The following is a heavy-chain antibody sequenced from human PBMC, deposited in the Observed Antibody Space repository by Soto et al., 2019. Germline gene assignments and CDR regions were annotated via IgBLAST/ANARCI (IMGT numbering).Heavy chain of an antibody. CDR1: GGTFSSYA. CDR2: IIPIFGTA. V-gene: IGHV1-69*13. D-gene: IGHD3-10*01. CDR3: ALTRGTITMVRGVYYYYGMDV. Sequence: GASVKVSCKASGGTFSSYAISWVRQAPGQGLEWMGGIIPIFGTANYAQKFQGRVTITADESTSTAYMELSSLRSEDTAVYYCALTRGTITMVRGVYYYYGMDVWGQGTTVTVSS. J-gene: IGHJ6*02.